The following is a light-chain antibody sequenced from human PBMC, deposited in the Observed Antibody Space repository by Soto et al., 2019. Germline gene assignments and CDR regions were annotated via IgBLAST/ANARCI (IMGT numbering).Light chain of an antibody. CDR3: QQRLNWPPG. CDR1: QSVSSMY. Sequence: EIVLTQSPGTLSLSPGERATLSCRASQSVSSMYLAWYQQRPGQAPRLLIYGASSRATGIPDRFSGSGSGTDFTLTISDLEPADFGLYYCQQRLNWPPGFGQGTKVDIK. V-gene: IGKV3D-20*02. J-gene: IGKJ1*01. CDR2: GAS.